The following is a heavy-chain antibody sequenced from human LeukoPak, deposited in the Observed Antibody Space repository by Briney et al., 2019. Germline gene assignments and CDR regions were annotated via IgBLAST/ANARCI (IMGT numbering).Heavy chain of an antibody. Sequence: GGSLRLSCAASGFTFSSYAMHWVRQAPGKGLEWVALISYDGSNKYYADSVKGRFTISRDNSKNTLYLQMNSLRAEDTAVYYCATIEAVRFHYWGQGTLVTVSS. D-gene: IGHD4-17*01. CDR1: GFTFSSYA. CDR2: ISYDGSNK. CDR3: ATIEAVRFHY. V-gene: IGHV3-30*04. J-gene: IGHJ4*02.